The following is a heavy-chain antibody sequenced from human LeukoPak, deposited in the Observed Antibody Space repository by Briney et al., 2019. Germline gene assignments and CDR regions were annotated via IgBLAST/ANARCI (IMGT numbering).Heavy chain of an antibody. CDR3: AKVRQQLGPDDAFDI. V-gene: IGHV3-23*01. CDR2: ISGSGGST. CDR1: GFTFSDYD. D-gene: IGHD6-6*01. Sequence: PGGSLRLSCSASGFTFSDYDMSWVRQAPGKGLEWVSAISGSGGSTYYADSVKGRFTISRDNPKNTLYLQMNSLRAEDTAVYYCAKVRQQLGPDDAFDIWGQGTMVTVSS. J-gene: IGHJ3*02.